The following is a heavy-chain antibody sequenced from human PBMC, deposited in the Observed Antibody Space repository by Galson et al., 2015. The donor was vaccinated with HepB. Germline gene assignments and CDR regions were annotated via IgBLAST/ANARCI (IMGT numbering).Heavy chain of an antibody. CDR1: GFAFSSYA. CDR2: TNSRGEST. D-gene: IGHD6-19*01. Sequence: SLRLSCAASGFAFSSYAMNWVRQAPGKGLEWVTTTNSRGESTQYADSVRGRFTISRDNPKNTAYLQMNSLRVEDTAVHYCAKSKQWLALLDYWGQGTLVTVSS. V-gene: IGHV3-23*01. J-gene: IGHJ4*02. CDR3: AKSKQWLALLDY.